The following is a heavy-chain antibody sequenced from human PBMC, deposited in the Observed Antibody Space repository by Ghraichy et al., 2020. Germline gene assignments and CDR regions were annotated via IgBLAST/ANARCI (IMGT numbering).Heavy chain of an antibody. J-gene: IGHJ4*02. CDR3: ALYAGESGNYFYFDN. CDR2: IKSKTDGATT. CDR1: GLTLSNAW. V-gene: IGHV3-15*01. Sequence: GGSLRLSCAASGLTLSNAWMSWVRQAPGKGLEWVGRIKSKTDGATTDYAAPVKGRFIISRDDSENTLFLQLNSLKTEDTAVYYCALYAGESGNYFYFDNWGQGTLVTVSS. D-gene: IGHD1-26*01.